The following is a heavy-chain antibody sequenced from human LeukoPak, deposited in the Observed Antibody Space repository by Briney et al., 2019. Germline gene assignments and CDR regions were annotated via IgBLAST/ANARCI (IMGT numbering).Heavy chain of an antibody. CDR1: GDSISGYY. Sequence: SETLSLTCTVSGDSISGYYWNWIRQPPGKGLEWIGYIYFSGNTNYNPSLKSRATISIDMSKNQFSLKLNSVTAADTAMYYCARGNGRFWSGYKNYFDYWGQGTLVTVSS. J-gene: IGHJ4*02. CDR2: IYFSGNT. V-gene: IGHV4-59*01. CDR3: ARGNGRFWSGYKNYFDY. D-gene: IGHD3-3*01.